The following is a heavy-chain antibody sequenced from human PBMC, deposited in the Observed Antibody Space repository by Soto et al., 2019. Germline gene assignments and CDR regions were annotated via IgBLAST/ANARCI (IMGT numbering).Heavy chain of an antibody. CDR1: GFTFSSYA. CDR2: ISYDGSNK. CDR3: ARDRLAAMFDL. J-gene: IGHJ2*01. V-gene: IGHV3-30-3*01. D-gene: IGHD5-18*01. Sequence: QVQLVESGGGVVQPGRSLRLSCAASGFTFSSYAMHWVRQAPGKGLEWVAVISYDGSNKYYADSVKGRFTISRDNSKNTLYLQMNSLRAEDTAVYYCARDRLAAMFDLRGRGTLVTVSS.